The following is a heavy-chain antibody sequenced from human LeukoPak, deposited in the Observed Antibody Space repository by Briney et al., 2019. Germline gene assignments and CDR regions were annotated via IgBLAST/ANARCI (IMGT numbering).Heavy chain of an antibody. V-gene: IGHV4-59*12. CDR3: ARDLRYGGNSRPVLAWDY. CDR2: IYYSGNT. J-gene: IGHJ4*02. Sequence: SDTLSLTCIVSGGSISSYYWSWIRQPPGKGLEWIGYIYYSGNTNYNPSLKSRVTISVDTSKNQFSLEVSSVTAADTAVYYCARDLRYGGNSRPVLAWDYWGQGTLVTVSS. CDR1: GGSISSYY. D-gene: IGHD4-23*01.